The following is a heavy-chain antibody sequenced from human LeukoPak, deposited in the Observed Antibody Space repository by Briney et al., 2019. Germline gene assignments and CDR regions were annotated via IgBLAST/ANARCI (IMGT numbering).Heavy chain of an antibody. CDR2: ISSSSSYI. Sequence: GGSLRLSCAASGFTLSTHSMNWVRQAPGKGLEWVSSISSSSSYIYYADSVQGRFSISRDNSKNTVDLQMNSLRAEDTAVYYCARDVIYASEIYSYGDSWGQGTLVTVSS. CDR3: ARDVIYASEIYSYGDS. CDR1: GFTLSTHS. D-gene: IGHD3-16*01. V-gene: IGHV3-21*01. J-gene: IGHJ4*02.